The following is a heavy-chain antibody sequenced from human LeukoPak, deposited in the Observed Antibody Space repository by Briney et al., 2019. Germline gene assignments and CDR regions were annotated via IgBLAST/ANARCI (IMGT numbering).Heavy chain of an antibody. V-gene: IGHV3-30*03. CDR3: ATGSGGPNIVVVPAAILDY. J-gene: IGHJ4*02. CDR1: GFTFSSYG. Sequence: GGSLRLSCAASGFTFSSYGMHWVRQAPGKGLEWVAVISYDGSNKYYADSVKGRFTISRDNSKNTLFLQMNSLTTEDTAVYYCATGSGGPNIVVVPAAILDYWGQGTLVTVSS. D-gene: IGHD2-2*01. CDR2: ISYDGSNK.